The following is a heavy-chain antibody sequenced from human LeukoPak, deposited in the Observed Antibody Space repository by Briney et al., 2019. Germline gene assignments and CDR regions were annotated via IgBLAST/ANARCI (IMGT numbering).Heavy chain of an antibody. CDR3: AKWGGYDVLTGYYVPDY. V-gene: IGHV3-23*01. D-gene: IGHD3-9*01. Sequence: AGGSLRLSCAASGFTFSNYAMSWVRQAPGKGLEWVSAILGSGGNTYYADSVKGRFTVSRDNSKSTLYLQMNSLRAEDTALYYCAKWGGYDVLTGYYVPDYWGQGTLVTVSS. CDR2: ILGSGGNT. CDR1: GFTFSNYA. J-gene: IGHJ4*02.